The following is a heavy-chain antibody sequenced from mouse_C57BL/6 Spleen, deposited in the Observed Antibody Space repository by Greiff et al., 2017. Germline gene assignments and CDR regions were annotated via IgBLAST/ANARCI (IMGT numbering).Heavy chain of an antibody. CDR2: INPNNGGT. V-gene: IGHV1-22*01. J-gene: IGHJ4*01. CDR1: GYTFTDYN. Sequence: EVKLMESGPELVKPGASVKMSCKASGYTFTDYNMHWVKQSHGKSLEWIGYINPNNGGTSYNQKFKGKATLTVNKSSSTAYMELRSLTSEDSAVYYCARSRYYGSSLYYAMDYWGQGTSVTVSS. CDR3: ARSRYYGSSLYYAMDY. D-gene: IGHD1-1*01.